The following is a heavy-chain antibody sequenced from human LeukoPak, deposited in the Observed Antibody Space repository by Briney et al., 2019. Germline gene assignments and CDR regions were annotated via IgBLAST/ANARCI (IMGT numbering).Heavy chain of an antibody. CDR3: ARDFGYGSGLDRFDY. D-gene: IGHD3-10*01. V-gene: IGHV1-2*02. CDR2: INPNSGGT. Sequence: ASVKVSCKTSGYTFTGYYMHWVRQAPGQGLEWMGWINPNSGGTNYAQKFQGRVTMTRDTSISTAYMELSSLRSEDTAVYYCARDFGYGSGLDRFDYWGQGTLVTVSS. J-gene: IGHJ4*02. CDR1: GYTFTGYY.